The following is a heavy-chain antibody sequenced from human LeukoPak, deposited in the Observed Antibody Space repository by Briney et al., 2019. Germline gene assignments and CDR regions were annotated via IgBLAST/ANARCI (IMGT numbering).Heavy chain of an antibody. CDR1: GYTFTSYG. J-gene: IGHJ6*03. V-gene: IGHV1-18*01. D-gene: IGHD2-2*01. CDR3: ARGLRSRYCSSTSCRYYYYYMDV. Sequence: ASVKVSCKASGYTFTSYGISWVRQAPGQGLEWMGWISAYNGNTNYAQKLQGRVTMTRNTSISTAYMELSSLRSEDTAVYYCARGLRSRYCSSTSCRYYYYYMDVWGKGTTVTVSS. CDR2: ISAYNGNT.